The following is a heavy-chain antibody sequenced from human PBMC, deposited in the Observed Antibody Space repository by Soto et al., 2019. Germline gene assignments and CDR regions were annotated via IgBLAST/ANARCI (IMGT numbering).Heavy chain of an antibody. CDR1: GGSFSGYY. J-gene: IGHJ6*03. D-gene: IGHD2-2*01. V-gene: IGHV4-34*01. Sequence: PSETLSLTCAVYGGSFSGYYWSWIRQPPGKGLEWIGEINHSGSTNYNPSLKSRVTISVDTSKNQFSLKLSSVTAADTAVYYCARGGGGTRTFRPRPYYYYMDVWGKGTTVTVSS. CDR3: ARGGGGTRTFRPRPYYYYMDV. CDR2: INHSGST.